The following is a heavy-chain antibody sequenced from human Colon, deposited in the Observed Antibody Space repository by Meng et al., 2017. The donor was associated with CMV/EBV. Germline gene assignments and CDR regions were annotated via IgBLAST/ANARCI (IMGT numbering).Heavy chain of an antibody. CDR3: AKRRGQLSGYDY. CDR2: IFWNADR. J-gene: IGHJ4*02. CDR1: GLSLDTTGLT. Sequence: SGPTLVKPTETLTLTCSLSGLSLDTTGLTVDWIRQPPGKALEWLSLIFWNADRRYSPSLKSRLTITRDRSKNQVVLRMTDMEPADTATYYCAKRRGQLSGYDYWGQGLRVTVSS. V-gene: IGHV2-5*01. D-gene: IGHD6-25*01.